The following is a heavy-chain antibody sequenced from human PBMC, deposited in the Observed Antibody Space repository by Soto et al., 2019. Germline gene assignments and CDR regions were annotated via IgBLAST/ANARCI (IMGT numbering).Heavy chain of an antibody. J-gene: IGHJ5*02. CDR3: ARDGIAAAGTSWFDP. CDR1: GGSISSSNW. Sequence: ASETLSLTCAVSGGSISSSNWWSWVRQPPGKGLEWIGEIYHSGSTNYNPSLKSRVTISVDKSKNQFSLKLSSVTAADTAVYYCARDGIAAAGTSWFDPWGQGXLVTVYS. D-gene: IGHD6-13*01. CDR2: IYHSGST. V-gene: IGHV4-4*02.